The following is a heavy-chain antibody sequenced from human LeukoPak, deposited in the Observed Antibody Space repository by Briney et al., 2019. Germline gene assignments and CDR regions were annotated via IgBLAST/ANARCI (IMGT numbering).Heavy chain of an antibody. D-gene: IGHD4-23*01. CDR1: VCTFTNYV. CDR2: MNPNSGNK. J-gene: IGHJ5*02. V-gene: IGHV1-8*01. CDR3: ARGVYGGNWFDP. Sequence: ASVKVSCKASVCTFTNYVFNGVRPPGGQGGEWMGWMNPNSGNKGYAQKFQGRVNMTRNTSISTAYMELSSLRSEDTAVYYCARGVYGGNWFDPWGQGTLVTVSS.